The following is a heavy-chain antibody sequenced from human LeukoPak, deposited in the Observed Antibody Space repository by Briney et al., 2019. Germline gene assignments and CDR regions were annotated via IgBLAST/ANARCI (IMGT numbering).Heavy chain of an antibody. CDR1: GASISRGSW. Sequence: SGTLSLTCDVSGASISRGSWWSWVHQPPGKGLEWIGEFSHSGITNFNPSLKSRVTISVDKSRNQFSLNLISVTAADTAVYFCARNGGHNQEHWGQGTLVTVSS. J-gene: IGHJ4*02. V-gene: IGHV4-4*02. D-gene: IGHD1-1*01. CDR2: FSHSGIT. CDR3: ARNGGHNQEH.